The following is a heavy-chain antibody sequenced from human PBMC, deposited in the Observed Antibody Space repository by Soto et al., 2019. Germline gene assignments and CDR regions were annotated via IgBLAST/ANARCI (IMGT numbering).Heavy chain of an antibody. CDR2: ISSSGGTI. CDR3: ARVIAVAGNDRLDY. D-gene: IGHD6-19*01. J-gene: IGHJ4*02. Sequence: GGSLRLSCAASGFTFSDYYMSWIRQAPGKGLEWVSYISSSGGTIYYADSVKGRFTISRDNAKNSLYLQMNSLRAEDTAVYYCARVIAVAGNDRLDYWGQGTLVTVSS. V-gene: IGHV3-11*01. CDR1: GFTFSDYY.